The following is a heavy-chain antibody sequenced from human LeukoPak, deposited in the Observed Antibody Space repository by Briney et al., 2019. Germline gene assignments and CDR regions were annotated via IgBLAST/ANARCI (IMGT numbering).Heavy chain of an antibody. D-gene: IGHD2-15*01. V-gene: IGHV5-10-1*01. CDR2: IDPSDSYT. J-gene: IGHJ4*02. Sequence: KFGESLRISCKGSGYSFTSYWISWVRQMPGKGLEWMGRIDPSDSYTNYSPSFQGHVTISADKSISTAYLQWSSLKASDTAMYYCARDVAAAEPAYYFDYWGQGTLVTVSS. CDR3: ARDVAAAEPAYYFDY. CDR1: GYSFTSYW.